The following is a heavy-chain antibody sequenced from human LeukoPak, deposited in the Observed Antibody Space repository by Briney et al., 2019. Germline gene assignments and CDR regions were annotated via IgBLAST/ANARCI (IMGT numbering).Heavy chain of an antibody. Sequence: ASVKVSCEASGYTFTDYYMHWVRQAPGQGLEWMGWVNPNSGGTNYAQKFQGRVTMTRDTSISTAYMELSRLRSDDTAVYYCARSTSSWTRSNYYYMDVWGKGTTVTVSS. CDR3: ARSTSSWTRSNYYYMDV. V-gene: IGHV1-2*02. CDR2: VNPNSGGT. J-gene: IGHJ6*03. CDR1: GYTFTDYY. D-gene: IGHD2-2*01.